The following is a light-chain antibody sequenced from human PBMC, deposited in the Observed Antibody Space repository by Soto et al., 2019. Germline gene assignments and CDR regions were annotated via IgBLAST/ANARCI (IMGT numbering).Light chain of an antibody. V-gene: IGLV7-46*01. Sequence: QAVVTQEPSLTVSPGGTVTLTCGSSTGAVTSGHYPYWFQQKPGQAPRTLIYDTSNKHSWTPARFSGSLLGGEAALTLSGAQPEDEAEYYCLLSYTGRLYVFGTGTKLTVL. CDR2: DTS. J-gene: IGLJ1*01. CDR3: LLSYTGRLYV. CDR1: TGAVTSGHY.